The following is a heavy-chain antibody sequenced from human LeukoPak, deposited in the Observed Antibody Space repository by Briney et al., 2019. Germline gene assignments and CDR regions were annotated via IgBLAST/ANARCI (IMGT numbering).Heavy chain of an antibody. CDR3: ASDTVDTAVGIDY. Sequence: PGGSHRLYCAASGFTFSRHWMHWVGQAPGKGLVWVSRSNSDGSSTNYADSVKGRFTISRDNAKNTLYLQMNSLRAEDTAVYYCASDTVDTAVGIDYWGQGTLVTLSS. D-gene: IGHD5-18*01. CDR2: SNSDGSST. CDR1: GFTFSRHW. V-gene: IGHV3-74*01. J-gene: IGHJ4*02.